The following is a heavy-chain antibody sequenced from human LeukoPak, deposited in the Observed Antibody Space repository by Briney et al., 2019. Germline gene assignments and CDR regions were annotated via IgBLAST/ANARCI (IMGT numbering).Heavy chain of an antibody. CDR3: ARGPNSNWSGLDF. Sequence: GGSLRLSCTASGFSFSGHWMHWARQLPGKGLVWVTRISPTGSTTSYADSVKGRFTVSRDNAKNTLYLQVNNLRAEDTAVYYCARGPNSNWSGLDFWGQGTLLTVSS. V-gene: IGHV3-74*01. CDR1: GFSFSGHW. J-gene: IGHJ4*02. CDR2: ISPTGSTT. D-gene: IGHD6-6*01.